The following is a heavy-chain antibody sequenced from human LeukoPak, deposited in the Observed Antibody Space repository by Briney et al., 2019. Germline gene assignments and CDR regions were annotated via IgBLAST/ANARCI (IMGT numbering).Heavy chain of an antibody. J-gene: IGHJ4*02. CDR3: ARADLEIAVAGTPDY. CDR1: GFTFSSYW. Sequence: GGSLRLSCAASGFTFSSYWMSWVRQAPGKGLEWVANIKQDGSEKYYVDSVKGRFTISRDNAKNSLHLQMNSLRAEDTAVYYCARADLEIAVAGTPDYWGQGTLVTVSS. CDR2: IKQDGSEK. D-gene: IGHD6-19*01. V-gene: IGHV3-7*03.